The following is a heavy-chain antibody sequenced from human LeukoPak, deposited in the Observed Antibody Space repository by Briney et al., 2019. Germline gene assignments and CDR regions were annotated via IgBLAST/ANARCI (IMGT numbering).Heavy chain of an antibody. Sequence: SETLSLTCTLSGGSISSSSYYWGWIRQPPGKGLEWVGSIYYRGSTYYNPSSKSRLTILVDTYKNQFSLKLSSVTAADTAVYYCARHGIAARHLDYWGQGTLVTVSS. D-gene: IGHD6-6*01. CDR2: IYYRGST. CDR1: GGSISSSSYY. CDR3: ARHGIAARHLDY. J-gene: IGHJ4*02. V-gene: IGHV4-39*01.